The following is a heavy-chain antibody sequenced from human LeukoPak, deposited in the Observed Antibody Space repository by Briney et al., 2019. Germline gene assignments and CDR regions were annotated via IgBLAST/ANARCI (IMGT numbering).Heavy chain of an antibody. CDR2: IYYSGST. D-gene: IGHD1-7*01. V-gene: IGHV4-30-4*01. J-gene: IGHJ3*02. CDR1: GGSISSGDYY. CDR3: AREALNWNYDAFDI. Sequence: SETLSLTCTVSGGSISSGDYYWSWIRQPPGKGLEWIGYIYYSGSTYYNPSLKSRVTISVDTSKNQFSLKLSSVTAADTAVYYCAREALNWNYDAFDIWGQGTMVTVSS.